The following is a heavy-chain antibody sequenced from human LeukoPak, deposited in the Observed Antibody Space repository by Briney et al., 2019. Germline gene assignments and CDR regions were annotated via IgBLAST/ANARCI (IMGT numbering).Heavy chain of an antibody. Sequence: SETLSLTCTVSGASVNIGNYYWTWIRQPPGKGLEWIGYIYYSGSTNYNPSLKSRVTISVDTSKNQFSLKLSSVTAADTAVYYCARETYYYDSSAGAWFDPWGQGTLVTVSS. J-gene: IGHJ5*02. V-gene: IGHV4-61*01. CDR2: IYYSGST. D-gene: IGHD3-22*01. CDR3: ARETYYYDSSAGAWFDP. CDR1: GASVNIGNYY.